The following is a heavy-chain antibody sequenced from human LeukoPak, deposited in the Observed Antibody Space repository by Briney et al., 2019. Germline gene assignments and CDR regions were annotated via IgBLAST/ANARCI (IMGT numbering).Heavy chain of an antibody. CDR2: IYTSGST. V-gene: IGHV4-4*07. Sequence: SETLSLTCTVSGGSISSYYWSWIRQPAGKGLEWIGRIYTSGSTNYNPSLKSRVTMSVDTSKNQFSLKLSSVTAADTAVYYCARGYPTLGYCSGGSCCRRINWFDPWGQGTLVTVSS. D-gene: IGHD2-15*01. CDR3: ARGYPTLGYCSGGSCCRRINWFDP. CDR1: GGSISSYY. J-gene: IGHJ5*02.